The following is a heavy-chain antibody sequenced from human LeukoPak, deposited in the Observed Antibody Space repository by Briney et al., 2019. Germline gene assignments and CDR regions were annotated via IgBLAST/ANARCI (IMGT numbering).Heavy chain of an antibody. Sequence: GGSLRLSCAASGFTFRSYSMNWVRQAPGKGLEWVSSTSSSSRNIYYADSMKGRFTISRDNSKNSLYLQMNSLRAEDTAVYYCARVAEAAAFDSWGQGTLVTVSS. CDR2: TSSSSRNI. J-gene: IGHJ4*02. CDR3: ARVAEAAAFDS. CDR1: GFTFRSYS. D-gene: IGHD6-13*01. V-gene: IGHV3-21*06.